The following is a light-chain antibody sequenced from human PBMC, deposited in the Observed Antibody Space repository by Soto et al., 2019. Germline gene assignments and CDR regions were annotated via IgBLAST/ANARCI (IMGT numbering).Light chain of an antibody. CDR2: EVR. V-gene: IGLV2-14*01. CDR1: SSDVGGYNH. Sequence: QSLLTQSPSVSAAPGQKVTISCSGSSSDVGGYNHVSWYQQHPGKAPKLIIYEVRNRPSGVSNRLSGSKSGNTASLTISGLQADEEADYYCCSYTSSSIRVFGGGTKVTVL. J-gene: IGLJ3*02. CDR3: CSYTSSSIRV.